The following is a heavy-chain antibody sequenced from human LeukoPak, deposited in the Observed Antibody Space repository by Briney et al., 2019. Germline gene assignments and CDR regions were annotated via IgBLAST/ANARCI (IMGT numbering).Heavy chain of an antibody. Sequence: PSETLSLTCAVYGGSFSGYYWSWIRQPPGKGLEWIGEINHSGSTNYNPSLRSRVTISVDTSKNQFSLGLGSVTAADTAVYFCARHDSPAPVPNLWGQGTLVTVSS. CDR1: GGSFSGYY. D-gene: IGHD2-15*01. J-gene: IGHJ4*02. V-gene: IGHV4-34*01. CDR2: INHSGST. CDR3: ARHDSPAPVPNL.